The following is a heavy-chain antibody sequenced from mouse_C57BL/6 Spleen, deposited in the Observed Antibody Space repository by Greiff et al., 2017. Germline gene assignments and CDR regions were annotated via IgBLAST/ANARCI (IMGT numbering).Heavy chain of an antibody. Sequence: EVKLVESGGGLVKPGGSLKLSCAASGFTFSDYGMHWVRQAPEKGLEWVAYISSGSSTIYYADTVKGRFTISRDNAKNTLFLQMTSLRSEDTAMYYCARDSNYEYYAMDYWSQGTSVTVSS. J-gene: IGHJ4*01. CDR1: GFTFSDYG. CDR2: ISSGSSTI. V-gene: IGHV5-17*01. CDR3: ARDSNYEYYAMDY. D-gene: IGHD2-5*01.